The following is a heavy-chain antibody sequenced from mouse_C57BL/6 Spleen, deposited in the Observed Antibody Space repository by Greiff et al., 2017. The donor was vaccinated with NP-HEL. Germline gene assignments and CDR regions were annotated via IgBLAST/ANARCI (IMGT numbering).Heavy chain of an antibody. J-gene: IGHJ2*01. D-gene: IGHD2-4*01. CDR2: IHPNSGST. V-gene: IGHV1-64*01. CDR1: GYTFTSYW. Sequence: QVQLQQPGAELVKPGASVKLSCKASGYTFTSYWMHWVKQRPGQGLEWIGMIHPNSGSTNYNEKFKSKATLTVDKSSSTAYMQLSSLTSEDSAVYYCARDDDYDGLDYWGQGTTLTVSS. CDR3: ARDDDYDGLDY.